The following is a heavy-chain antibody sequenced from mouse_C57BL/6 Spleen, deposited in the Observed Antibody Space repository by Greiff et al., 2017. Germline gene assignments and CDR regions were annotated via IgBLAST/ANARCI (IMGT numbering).Heavy chain of an antibody. CDR2: INPGSGGT. CDR1: GYAFTNYL. J-gene: IGHJ1*03. D-gene: IGHD1-1*01. CDR3: ARSYYGSSYRYWYFDV. Sequence: QVQLKQSGAELVMPGTSVKVSCKASGYAFTNYLIEWVKQRPGQGLEWIGVINPGSGGTNYNEKFKGKATLTADKSSSTAYMQLSSLTSEDSAVYFCARSYYGSSYRYWYFDVWGTGTTVTVSS. V-gene: IGHV1-54*01.